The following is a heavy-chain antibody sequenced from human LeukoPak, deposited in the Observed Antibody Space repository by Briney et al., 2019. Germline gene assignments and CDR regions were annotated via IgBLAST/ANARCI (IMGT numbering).Heavy chain of an antibody. V-gene: IGHV3-30*02. CDR3: AKGGLVHRFDP. CDR1: GFTFSNYA. J-gene: IGHJ5*02. Sequence: GGSLRLSCAASGFTFSNYAMFWVRQAPGKGLEWVAFIRYDGSNIYYADSVKGRLTISRDDSKNTLYLQMNSLRADDTAVYYCAKGGLVHRFDPWGQGTLVTVSS. CDR2: IRYDGSNI.